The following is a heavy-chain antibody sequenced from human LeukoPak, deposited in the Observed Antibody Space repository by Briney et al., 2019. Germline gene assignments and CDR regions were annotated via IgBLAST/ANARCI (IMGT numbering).Heavy chain of an antibody. D-gene: IGHD1-26*01. CDR1: GGSITNTFSY. V-gene: IGHV4-39*01. CDR2: IYFNGGST. J-gene: IGHJ5*02. CDR3: EIPMYNSGDRFDP. Sequence: SATLSLTCTVSGGSITNTFSYWAWMRQSPGKGLEWIGSIYFNGGSTYYNPSLKTRATLLLDTSRNQFSLHLRSVTAADTGVYYCEIPMYNSGDRFDPWGQGTQVTVSS.